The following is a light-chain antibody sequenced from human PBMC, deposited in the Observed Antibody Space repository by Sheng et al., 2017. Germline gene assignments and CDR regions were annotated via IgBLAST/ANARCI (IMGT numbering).Light chain of an antibody. CDR1: SSNIGSNY. J-gene: IGLJ3*02. Sequence: QSVLTQPPSASGTPGQRVAISCSGSSSNIGSNYVYWYQQLPGTAPKLLIYRSNQRPSGVPDRFSGSKSGTSASLAISGLRSEDEADYYCATWDDSLSGQVFGGGTKVTVL. CDR2: RSN. V-gene: IGLV1-47*01. CDR3: ATWDDSLSGQV.